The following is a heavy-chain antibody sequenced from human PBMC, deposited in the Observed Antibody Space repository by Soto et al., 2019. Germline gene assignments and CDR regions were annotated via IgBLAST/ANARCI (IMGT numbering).Heavy chain of an antibody. CDR2: IYTSGST. V-gene: IGHV4-4*07. CDR1: GGSISSYY. J-gene: IGHJ4*02. CDR3: VRDPYLPTAGRLASLHY. Sequence: SETLSLTCTVSGGSISSYYWSWIRQPAGKGLEWIGRIYTSGSTNYNPSLKSRVTMSVDTSKNQFSLKLSSVTAADTAVYYCVRDPYLPTAGRLASLHYWGPGTLVTVSS. D-gene: IGHD1-1*01.